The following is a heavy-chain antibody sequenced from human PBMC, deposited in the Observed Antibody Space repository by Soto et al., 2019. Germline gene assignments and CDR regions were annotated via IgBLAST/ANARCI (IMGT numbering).Heavy chain of an antibody. J-gene: IGHJ4*02. D-gene: IGHD6-13*01. V-gene: IGHV1-24*01. Sequence: ASVKVSCKVSGYTLTELSMHWVRQAPGKGLEWMGGFDPEDGETIYAQKFQGRVTMTEDTSTDTAYMEVSSLRSEDTAVYYCATVGYSRVVVDYWGQGTLVTVSS. CDR3: ATVGYSRVVVDY. CDR1: GYTLTELS. CDR2: FDPEDGET.